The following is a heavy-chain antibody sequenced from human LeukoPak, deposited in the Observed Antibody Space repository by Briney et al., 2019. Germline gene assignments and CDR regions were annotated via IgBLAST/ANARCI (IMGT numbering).Heavy chain of an antibody. D-gene: IGHD6-19*01. CDR2: IYYSGST. Sequence: SETLSLTCTVSGGSISSYYWSWIRPPPGKGLEWIGYIYYSGSTNYNPSLKSRVTISVDTSKNQFSLKLSSVTAADTAVYYCARAQAGPRTFDYWGQGTLVTVSS. CDR1: GGSISSYY. J-gene: IGHJ4*02. CDR3: ARAQAGPRTFDY. V-gene: IGHV4-59*01.